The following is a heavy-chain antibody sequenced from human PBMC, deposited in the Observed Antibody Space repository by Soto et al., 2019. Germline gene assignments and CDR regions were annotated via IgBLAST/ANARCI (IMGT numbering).Heavy chain of an antibody. D-gene: IGHD3-9*01. CDR3: ARGRAYYDILTGPRHWFDP. CDR2: ISSSSSTI. J-gene: IGHJ5*02. Sequence: GGSLRLSCAASGFTFSSYSMNWVRQAPGKGLEWVSYISSSSSTIYYADSVKGRFTISRDNAKISLYLQMNSLRDEDTAVYYCARGRAYYDILTGPRHWFDPWGQGTLVTVSS. V-gene: IGHV3-48*02. CDR1: GFTFSSYS.